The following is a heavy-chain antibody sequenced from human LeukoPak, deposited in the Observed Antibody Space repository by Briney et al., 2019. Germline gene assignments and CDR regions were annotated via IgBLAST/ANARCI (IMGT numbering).Heavy chain of an antibody. D-gene: IGHD3-22*01. V-gene: IGHV3-23*01. CDR3: AKDGYYYDSSGSDY. J-gene: IGHJ4*02. CDR1: GFPFSTYA. Sequence: GGSLRLSCAASGFPFSTYAMSWVRQAPGKGLEWVSAISGSGGSTYYADSVKGRFTISRDNSKNTLYLQMNSLRAEDTAVYYCAKDGYYYDSSGSDYWGQGTLVTVSS. CDR2: ISGSGGST.